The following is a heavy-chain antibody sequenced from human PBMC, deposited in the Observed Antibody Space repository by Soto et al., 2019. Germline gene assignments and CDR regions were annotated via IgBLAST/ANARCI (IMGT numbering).Heavy chain of an antibody. CDR3: ARHGFYGDYSSNYFDP. V-gene: IGHV5-51*01. D-gene: IGHD4-17*01. Sequence: ESLKISCKGSGYSLTNYWIAWVRQMPGKGLEYMGIIYPSDSDTRYSPSFQGQVTISADKSISTAYLQWSSLKASDTAIYYCARHGFYGDYSSNYFDPWGQGTLVTVSS. CDR2: IYPSDSDT. J-gene: IGHJ5*02. CDR1: GYSLTNYW.